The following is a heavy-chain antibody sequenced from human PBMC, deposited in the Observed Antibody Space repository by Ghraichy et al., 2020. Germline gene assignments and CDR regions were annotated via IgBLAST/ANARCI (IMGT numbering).Heavy chain of an antibody. CDR3: AKDLTQHYSVDV. CDR2: ISDDGKNK. CDR1: GFTFSTNA. D-gene: IGHD3-9*01. J-gene: IGHJ6*02. Sequence: LSLTCAASGFTFSTNAIHWVRQAPGKGLEWGSFISDDGKNKDYTDSVRGRFTISRDDSENTVYLAMNNLRVEDTAVYYCAKDLTQHYSVDVWGQGTTVTVS. V-gene: IGHV3-30*04.